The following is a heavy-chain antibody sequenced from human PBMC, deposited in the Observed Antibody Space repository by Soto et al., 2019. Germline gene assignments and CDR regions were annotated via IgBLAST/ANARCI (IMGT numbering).Heavy chain of an antibody. CDR3: TGGGDSQMDY. Sequence: EVQLVESGGGLVQPGGSLKLSCAASGFTFSGAPIHWVRQASGKGLEWVGRIRGKPNAYATTYGESVKGRLTISRDDSRNTAYLQMNSLNTEDTAVYYCTGGGDSQMDYWGQGTLVTVSS. D-gene: IGHD3-16*01. CDR2: IRGKPNAYAT. CDR1: GFTFSGAP. V-gene: IGHV3-73*01. J-gene: IGHJ4*02.